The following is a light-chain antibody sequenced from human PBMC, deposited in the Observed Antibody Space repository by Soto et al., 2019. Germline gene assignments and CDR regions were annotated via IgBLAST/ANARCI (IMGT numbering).Light chain of an antibody. CDR2: GAS. V-gene: IGKV3-15*01. J-gene: IGKJ4*01. CDR3: QQYNHWPPLT. CDR1: QSVGRN. Sequence: EIVMTQSPATLSVSPGERATLSCRASQSVGRNLAWYQQKPGQAPRLLIYGASTRATGIPARFSGSGSGTGFTLTLRRLQSEDFAIYSCQQYNHWPPLTFGGGTKVEIK.